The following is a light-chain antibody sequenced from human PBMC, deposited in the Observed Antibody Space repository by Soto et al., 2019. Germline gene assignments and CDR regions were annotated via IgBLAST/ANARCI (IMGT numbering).Light chain of an antibody. CDR1: SSDIGGYTY. V-gene: IGLV2-14*01. CDR3: SSYTSSDTLYV. CDR2: EVS. Sequence: QSVLTQPASVSGSPGQSITISCTGTSSDIGGYTYVSWYQQHPGKAPKLMISEVSNRPSGVSNRFSGSKSGNTASLTISGLQAEDEADYYCSSYTSSDTLYVFGTGTKLTVL. J-gene: IGLJ1*01.